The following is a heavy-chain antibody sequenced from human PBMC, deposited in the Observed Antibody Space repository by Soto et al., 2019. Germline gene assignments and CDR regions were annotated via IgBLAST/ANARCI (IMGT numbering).Heavy chain of an antibody. CDR2: IYTSGST. J-gene: IGHJ3*02. Sequence: SETLSLTCTVSGGTISSYYWSWIRQPAGKGLEWIGRIYTSGSTNYNPSLKSRVTMSVDTSKNQFSLKLSSVTAADTAVYYCARGKKYYYDSSGFHDAFDIWGQGTMVTVSS. V-gene: IGHV4-4*07. D-gene: IGHD3-22*01. CDR3: ARGKKYYYDSSGFHDAFDI. CDR1: GGTISSYY.